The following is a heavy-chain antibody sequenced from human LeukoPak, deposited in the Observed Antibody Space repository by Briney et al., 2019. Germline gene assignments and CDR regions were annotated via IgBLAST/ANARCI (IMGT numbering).Heavy chain of an antibody. CDR1: GFTFSSHA. V-gene: IGHV3-23*01. CDR2: ISNVGGRI. CDR3: ARRALPADSFDI. D-gene: IGHD2-15*01. J-gene: IGHJ3*02. Sequence: GGSLRLCCAASGFTFSSHAMSWVRRAPGKGLQWVSAISNVGGRIYYADSVKGRFTISRDNSKNTLCLQMNSLRAEDTAVYYCARRALPADSFDIWGQGTMVTVSS.